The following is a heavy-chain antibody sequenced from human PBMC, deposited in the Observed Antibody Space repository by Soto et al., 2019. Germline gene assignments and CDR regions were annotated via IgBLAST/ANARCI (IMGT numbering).Heavy chain of an antibody. D-gene: IGHD3-3*01. Sequence: ASVKVSCKASGYSLTSYFMHWVRQAPGQGLEWMGIIDPSGGSTSYAQKFQGRVSMTRDTSTSTVYMDLSSLRSEDTAVYYCARDLTGGPTYYDFWSGYSPVDYWGLGTLVTVSS. CDR2: IDPSGGST. CDR1: GYSLTSYF. V-gene: IGHV1-46*01. J-gene: IGHJ4*02. CDR3: ARDLTGGPTYYDFWSGYSPVDY.